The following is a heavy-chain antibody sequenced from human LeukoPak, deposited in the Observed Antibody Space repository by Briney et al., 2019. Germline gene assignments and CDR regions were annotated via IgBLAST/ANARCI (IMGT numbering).Heavy chain of an antibody. D-gene: IGHD1-7*01. CDR3: AKGLGTAWDMYFDY. CDR2: ISGTGDTI. Sequence: PGGSLRLSCAASGFTFSSYSMNWVRQAPGKGPEWVSVISGTGDTIYYIDSVKGRFAISRDNSKNTLYLQMNSLRAEDTAMYYCAKGLGTAWDMYFDYWGQGTLVTVSS. J-gene: IGHJ4*02. V-gene: IGHV3-23*01. CDR1: GFTFSSYS.